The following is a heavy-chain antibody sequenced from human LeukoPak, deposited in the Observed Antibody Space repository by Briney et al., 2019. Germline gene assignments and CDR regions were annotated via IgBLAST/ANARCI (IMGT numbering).Heavy chain of an antibody. J-gene: IGHJ4*02. CDR2: ISYDGSNK. Sequence: GGSLRLSCAASGFTFSSYGMHSVRQAPGKGLEWVAVISYDGSNKYYADSVKGRFTISRDNSKNTLYLQMNSLRAEDTAVYYCARDWGGYCSAGRCYPLDYWGQGTLVTVSS. V-gene: IGHV3-30*03. CDR3: ARDWGGYCSAGRCYPLDY. D-gene: IGHD2-15*01. CDR1: GFTFSSYG.